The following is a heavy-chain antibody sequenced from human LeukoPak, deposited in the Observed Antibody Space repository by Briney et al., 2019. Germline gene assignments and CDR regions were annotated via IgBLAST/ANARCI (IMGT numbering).Heavy chain of an antibody. D-gene: IGHD1-14*01. CDR3: ARDQATEYNWFDP. Sequence: PSETLSLTCTVSGGSISNYFWTWVRQPPGKGLECIGYIYYSESANYNPSLKSRVSISVDTSKNQVSLKLSSVTAADTSVYYCARDQATEYNWFDPWGQGTLVTVSS. J-gene: IGHJ5*02. V-gene: IGHV4-59*12. CDR2: IYYSESA. CDR1: GGSISNYF.